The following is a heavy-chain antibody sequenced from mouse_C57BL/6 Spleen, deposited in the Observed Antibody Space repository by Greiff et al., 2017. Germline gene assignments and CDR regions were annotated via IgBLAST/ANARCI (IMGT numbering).Heavy chain of an antibody. J-gene: IGHJ4*01. V-gene: IGHV2-9-1*01. Sequence: VKLVESGPGLVAPSQSLSITCTVSGFSFTSYAISWVRQPPGKGLEWLGVIWTGGGTNYNSALKSRLSISKDNSKSQVFLKMNSLQTDDTARYYCARNLLRGDYYAMDYWGQGTSVTVSS. CDR2: IWTGGGT. CDR3: ARNLLRGDYYAMDY. D-gene: IGHD2-10*01. CDR1: GFSFTSYA.